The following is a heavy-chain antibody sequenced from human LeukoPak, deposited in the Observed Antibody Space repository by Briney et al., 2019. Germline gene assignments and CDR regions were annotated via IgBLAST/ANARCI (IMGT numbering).Heavy chain of an antibody. V-gene: IGHV4-4*02. CDR1: GGSISSSNW. D-gene: IGHD1-26*01. CDR2: IYHSGST. CDR3: ARVSWVGATTDY. J-gene: IGHJ4*02. Sequence: SETLSPTCAVSGGSISSSNWWSWVRQPPGKGLEWIGEIYHSGSTNYNPSLKSRVTISVDTSKNQFSLKLSSVTAADTAVYYCARVSWVGATTDYWGQGTLVTVSS.